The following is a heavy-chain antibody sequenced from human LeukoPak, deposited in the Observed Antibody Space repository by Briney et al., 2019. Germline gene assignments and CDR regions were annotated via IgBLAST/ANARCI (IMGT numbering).Heavy chain of an antibody. CDR3: AKDWAGSDRRYYFDY. V-gene: IGHV3-23*01. D-gene: IGHD3-22*01. CDR2: ISGSGGST. Sequence: GGSLRLSCAASGFTFSSYAMGWVRQAPGKGLEWVSVISGSGGSTYYADSVKGRFTISRDNSQNTLYLQMNSLRAEDSAVYYCAKDWAGSDRRYYFDYWGQGTLVTVSP. CDR1: GFTFSSYA. J-gene: IGHJ4*02.